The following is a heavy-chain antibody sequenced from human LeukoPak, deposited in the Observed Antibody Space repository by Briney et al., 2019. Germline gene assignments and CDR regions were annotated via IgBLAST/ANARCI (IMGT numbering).Heavy chain of an antibody. D-gene: IGHD3-22*01. CDR3: ASDYYDSSGSYHDY. V-gene: IGHV4-4*07. J-gene: IGHJ4*02. Sequence: SETLSLTCTVSGGSISSYYWSWIRQPAGKGLEWIGRIYISGTINYNPSLKSRVTMSVDTSKNQFSLKLSSVTAADTAVYYCASDYYDSSGSYHDYWGQGTLVTVSS. CDR2: IYISGTI. CDR1: GGSISSYY.